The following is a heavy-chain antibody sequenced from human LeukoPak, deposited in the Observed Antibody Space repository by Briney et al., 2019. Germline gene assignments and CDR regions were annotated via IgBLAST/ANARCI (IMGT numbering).Heavy chain of an antibody. D-gene: IGHD6-19*01. CDR3: AKCSTSAYTTGWCNWIDP. CDR1: GFTFTSDA. CDR2: TVSRGTT. J-gene: IGHJ5*02. Sequence: GGSLRLSCVASGFTFTSDAMNWVRQAPGKGLEWVSSTVSRGTTQYADSVKGRFTVSRDTSKNTLYPQMNSLRADDTAVYYCAKCSTSAYTTGWCNWIDPWGQGTLVTVSS. V-gene: IGHV3-23*01.